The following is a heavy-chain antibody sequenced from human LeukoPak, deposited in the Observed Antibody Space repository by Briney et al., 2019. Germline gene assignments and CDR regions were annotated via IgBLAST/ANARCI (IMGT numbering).Heavy chain of an antibody. D-gene: IGHD3-10*01. CDR2: ITYSSSYI. V-gene: IGHV3-21*01. J-gene: IGHJ4*02. Sequence: GGSLRLSCAASGFTFSTFSMNWVRQAPGKGLEWVSSITYSSSYIYYADSVKGRFTISRDNAKNSLYLQMNSLRAEDTAVYYCARGLVRGVIITHFDYGGQGTLVTVSS. CDR3: ARGLVRGVIITHFDY. CDR1: GFTFSTFS.